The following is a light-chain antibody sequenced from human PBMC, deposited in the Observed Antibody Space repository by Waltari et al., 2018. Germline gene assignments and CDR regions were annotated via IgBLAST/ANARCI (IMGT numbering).Light chain of an antibody. Sequence: QSVLTQPPSVSGAPGPRVTLSCTGSSSNIGAGYVVHWYQQLPGRAPTLLIYGNNNRPSGVPDRFSGFKSATSASLAITGLQAEDEADYFCQSFDTGLSGSVFGTGTKVTVL. V-gene: IGLV1-40*01. CDR2: GNN. J-gene: IGLJ1*01. CDR3: QSFDTGLSGSV. CDR1: SSNIGAGYV.